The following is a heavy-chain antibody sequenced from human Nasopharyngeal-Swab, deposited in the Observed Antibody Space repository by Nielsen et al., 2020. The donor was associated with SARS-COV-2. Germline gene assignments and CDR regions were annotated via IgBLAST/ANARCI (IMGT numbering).Heavy chain of an antibody. CDR3: AKDSVTGTTWGYYMDV. J-gene: IGHJ6*03. V-gene: IGHV3-30*18. Sequence: GASLRLSCAASGFTFSSYGMHWVRQAPGKGLEWVAVISYDGSNKYYADSVKGRFTISRDNSKNTLYLQMNSLRAEDAAAYYCAKDSVTGTTWGYYMDVWGKGTTVTVSS. CDR2: ISYDGSNK. CDR1: GFTFSSYG. D-gene: IGHD1-7*01.